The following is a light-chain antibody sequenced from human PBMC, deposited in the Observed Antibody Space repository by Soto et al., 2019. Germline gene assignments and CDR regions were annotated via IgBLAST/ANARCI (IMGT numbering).Light chain of an antibody. CDR1: QSVSSY. Sequence: EIVLTQSPATLSLSPGESATLSCRASQSVSSYLAWYQHKPGQAPRLLIYDASNRATGIPARFSGSGSGTDFTLTISSLEPEDFAVYYCQQRSNLLWTFGQGTKVEIK. J-gene: IGKJ1*01. CDR2: DAS. CDR3: QQRSNLLWT. V-gene: IGKV3-11*01.